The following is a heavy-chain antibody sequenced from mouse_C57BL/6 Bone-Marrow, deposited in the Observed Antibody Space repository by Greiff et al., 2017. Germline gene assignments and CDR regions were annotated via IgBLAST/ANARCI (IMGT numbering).Heavy chain of an antibody. CDR2: IWGDGST. CDR3: ASITTVVGPWYFDV. CDR1: GFSLTSYG. V-gene: IGHV2-3*01. D-gene: IGHD1-1*01. Sequence: VKLMESGPGLVAPSQSLSITCTVSGFSLTSYGVSWVRQPPGKGLEWLGVIWGDGSTNYHSALISRLSISKDNSKSQVFLKLNSLQTDDTATYYCASITTVVGPWYFDVWGTGTTVTVSS. J-gene: IGHJ1*03.